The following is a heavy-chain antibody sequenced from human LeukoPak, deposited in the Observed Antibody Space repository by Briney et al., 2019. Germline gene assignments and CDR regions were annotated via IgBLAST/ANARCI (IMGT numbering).Heavy chain of an antibody. D-gene: IGHD3-16*01. J-gene: IGHJ6*02. CDR1: GGSISSSSYY. CDR3: ARCRRSAYYYYYYGMDV. Sequence: PSETLSLTCTVSGGSISSSSYYWGWIRQPPGKGLEWIGSIYYSGSTYYNPPLKSRVTISVDTSKNQFSLKLSSVTAADTAVYYCARCRRSAYYYYYYGMDVWGQGTTVTVSS. V-gene: IGHV4-39*07. CDR2: IYYSGST.